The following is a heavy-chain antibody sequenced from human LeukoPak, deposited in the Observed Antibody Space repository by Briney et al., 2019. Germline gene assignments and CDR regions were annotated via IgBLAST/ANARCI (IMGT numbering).Heavy chain of an antibody. J-gene: IGHJ4*02. D-gene: IGHD4-17*01. Sequence: NPSETLSLTCTVSGGSISSYYWSWIRQPPGKGLEWIGYIYYSGSTNYNPSLKNRVTISVDTSKNQFSLKLSSVTAADTAVYYCARGIYGDYYWGQGTLVTVSS. CDR2: IYYSGST. CDR1: GGSISSYY. V-gene: IGHV4-59*01. CDR3: ARGIYGDYY.